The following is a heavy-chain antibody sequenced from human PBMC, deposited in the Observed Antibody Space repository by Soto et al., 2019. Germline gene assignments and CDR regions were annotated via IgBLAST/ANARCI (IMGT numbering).Heavy chain of an antibody. V-gene: IGHV1-58*01. Sequence: SVKVSCKASRFTFTISAVQCVLQSVLQRLDGIGCIVVGSGNTNYAQKFQERVTITRDMSTSTAYMELSSLRSEDTAVYYCAAGPYYYDSSGYYPLYYYYYGMDVWGQGTTVTVSS. CDR1: RFTFTISA. CDR3: AAGPYYYDSSGYYPLYYYYYGMDV. J-gene: IGHJ6*02. D-gene: IGHD3-22*01. CDR2: IVVGSGNT.